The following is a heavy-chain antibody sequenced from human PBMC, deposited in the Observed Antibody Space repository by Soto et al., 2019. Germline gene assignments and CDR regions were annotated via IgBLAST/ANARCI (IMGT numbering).Heavy chain of an antibody. V-gene: IGHV5-51*01. D-gene: IGHD3-22*01. Sequence: GESLKISCKISGKAFTNFCVVWVLQMPGRGLEWMGNIYPGDSDTRYTPPFQGQVTISADKPTNTAYLQWHSLQASDTALYYCAKQDDRGALEIWGQGTKVTVSS. CDR1: GKAFTNFC. CDR2: IYPGDSDT. CDR3: AKQDDRGALEI. J-gene: IGHJ3*02.